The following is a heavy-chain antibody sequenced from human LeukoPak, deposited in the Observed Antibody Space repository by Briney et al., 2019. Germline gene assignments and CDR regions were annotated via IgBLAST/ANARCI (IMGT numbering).Heavy chain of an antibody. V-gene: IGHV3-33*01. CDR3: ARHITDRVWGSYRYSVAYFDY. CDR2: IWYDGSNK. Sequence: GRALRLSWAAFGFTFSSYGMHWVRQAPGKGLEWVAVIWYDGSNKYYADSVKGRFTISRENSKNTRYLQINSLRPEDPAVYYCARHITDRVWGSYRYSVAYFDYWGQGTLVTVSS. J-gene: IGHJ4*02. CDR1: GFTFSSYG. D-gene: IGHD3-16*02.